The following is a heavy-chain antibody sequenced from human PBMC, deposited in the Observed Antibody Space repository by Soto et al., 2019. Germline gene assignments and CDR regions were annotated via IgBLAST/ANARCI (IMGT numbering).Heavy chain of an antibody. V-gene: IGHV1-2*02. J-gene: IGHJ5*02. Sequence: QVQLVQSGAEVKKPGASVKVSCKASGYTFTGYYMHWVRQAPGQGLEWMGWINPNSGGTNYAQKFQGRVTITADKSTSTAYMELSSLRSEDTAVYYCATHQNSAASVPWGQGTLVTVSS. CDR3: ATHQNSAASVP. CDR1: GYTFTGYY. CDR2: INPNSGGT. D-gene: IGHD2-2*01.